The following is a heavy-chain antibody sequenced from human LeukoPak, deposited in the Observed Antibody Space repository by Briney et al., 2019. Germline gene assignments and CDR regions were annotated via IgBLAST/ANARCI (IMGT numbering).Heavy chain of an antibody. CDR2: IYDSGST. V-gene: IGHV4-59*01. Sequence: SETLSLTCTVSGGSICSYYWSWIRQPPGKGLEWIGYIYDSGSTNYNPSLKSRVTISVDTSKNQFSLKLSSVTAADTAVYYCARVFALGLFGESFYYYYYMDVWGKGTTVTVSS. CDR3: ARVFALGLFGESFYYYYYMDV. J-gene: IGHJ6*03. CDR1: GGSICSYY. D-gene: IGHD3-10*02.